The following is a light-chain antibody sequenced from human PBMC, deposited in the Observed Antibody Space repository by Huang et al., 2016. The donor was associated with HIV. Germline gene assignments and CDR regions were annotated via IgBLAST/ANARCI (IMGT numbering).Light chain of an antibody. CDR3: QQRKNRTPTT. Sequence: EIILTQSPATLFLSPGERATLSCRASQSVGSYLAWYQQKPGQAPRLLIYDASNRATCIPARFTGGRSGTDFTLTIRGLEPDDFAVYFCQQRKNRTPTTFGQGTKV. CDR1: QSVGSY. J-gene: IGKJ1*01. V-gene: IGKV3-11*01. CDR2: DAS.